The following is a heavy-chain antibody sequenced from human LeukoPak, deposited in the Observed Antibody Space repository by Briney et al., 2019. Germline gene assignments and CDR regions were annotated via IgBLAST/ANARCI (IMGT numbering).Heavy chain of an antibody. Sequence: GGSLRLSCAASGFTFSGSAMHWVRQASGKGLEWVGRIRSKANSYATAYAASVKGRFTISRDDSKNTAYLQMNSLKTEDTAVYYCTRPSGDYVWGSYRGLDYWGQGTLVTVSS. CDR1: GFTFSGSA. CDR3: TRPSGDYVWGSYRGLDY. CDR2: IRSKANSYAT. V-gene: IGHV3-73*01. J-gene: IGHJ4*02. D-gene: IGHD3-16*02.